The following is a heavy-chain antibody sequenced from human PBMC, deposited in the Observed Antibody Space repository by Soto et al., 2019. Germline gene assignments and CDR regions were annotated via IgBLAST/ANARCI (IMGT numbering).Heavy chain of an antibody. V-gene: IGHV3-11*05. CDR1: GFSISDHY. J-gene: IGHJ4*02. CDR2: SSNSGTFT. D-gene: IGHD3-10*02. CDR3: ARSGDNYNVLDY. Sequence: QVQLVESGGGLVKPGGSLRLTCSASGFSISDHYMSWIRQAPGKGLEWVAYSSNSGTFTKYADSVKGRFCISRDNAKNSLYQEINSLRGEDTAIYYCARSGDNYNVLDYWGQGTPVTVSS.